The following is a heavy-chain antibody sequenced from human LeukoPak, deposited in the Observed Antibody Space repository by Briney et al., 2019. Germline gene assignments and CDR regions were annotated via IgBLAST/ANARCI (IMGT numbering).Heavy chain of an antibody. CDR1: GGSISRDGHH. D-gene: IGHD2-8*01. CDR3: AREMVRDAFDI. Sequence: SETLSLTCTVSGGSISRDGHHWSWIRQYPGKGLESIGSVSSSGTTTYNPSLKSRVTISLDTSQNQFSLNLRSLTAADTAVYYCAREMVRDAFDIWGQGTMVTVSS. V-gene: IGHV4-31*03. J-gene: IGHJ3*02. CDR2: VSSSGTT.